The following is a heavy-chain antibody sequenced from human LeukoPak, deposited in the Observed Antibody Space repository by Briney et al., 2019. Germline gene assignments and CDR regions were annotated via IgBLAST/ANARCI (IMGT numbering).Heavy chain of an antibody. CDR2: IRSKANSYAT. J-gene: IGHJ4*02. V-gene: IGHV3-73*01. CDR3: ARAMNSWFLLDLDY. CDR1: GFTFSGSA. D-gene: IGHD3-22*01. Sequence: GGSLRLSCAASGFTFSGSAMHWVRQASGKGLEWVGRIRSKANSYATVYAASVKGRFTISRDDSKNTAYLQMNSLKTDDTAVYYCARAMNSWFLLDLDYWGQGNLVTVSS.